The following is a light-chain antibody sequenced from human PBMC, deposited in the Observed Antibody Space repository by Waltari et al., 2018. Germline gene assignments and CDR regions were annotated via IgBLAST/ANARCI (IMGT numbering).Light chain of an antibody. CDR3: SSYTTTSTLIL. J-gene: IGLJ3*02. CDR2: EVS. CDR1: SSDVGGYNY. V-gene: IGLV2-14*01. Sequence: QSALTQPASVSGSPGQSTTISCSAISSDVGGYNYVSWYQQHPGKAPKLIIFEVSYRPSGVSNLFSGSKSGNTASLTISGLQAEDEADYYCSSYTTTSTLILFGGGTKLTVL.